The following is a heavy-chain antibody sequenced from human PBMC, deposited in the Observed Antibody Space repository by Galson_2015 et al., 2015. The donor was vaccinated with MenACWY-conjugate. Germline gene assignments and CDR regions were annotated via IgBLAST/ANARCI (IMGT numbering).Heavy chain of an antibody. CDR2: VRQDEGEK. V-gene: IGHV3-7*03. CDR1: GFSFSSHG. CDR3: ARTRDYSFPFIDV. J-gene: IGHJ6*03. Sequence: SLRLSCAASGFSFSSHGMSWVRQAPGKGLEWVAYVRQDEGEKNYVDSVKGRFTISRDNAKQSLYLQMKSLRGEDTAIYYCARTRDYSFPFIDVWGKGTTVTVSS.